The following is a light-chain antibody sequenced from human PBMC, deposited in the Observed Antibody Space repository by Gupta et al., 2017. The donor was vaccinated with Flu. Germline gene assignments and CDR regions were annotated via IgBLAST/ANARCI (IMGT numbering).Light chain of an antibody. CDR2: DVI. CDR3: CSDAGSYTFV. J-gene: IGLJ1*01. CDR1: SSDGGGYNY. V-gene: IGLV2-11*01. Sequence: SVTISCTGTSSDGGGYNYVSWYQKHPGNAPKLMIYDVIKRPAGVPDRFSGSQAGNTASLTISGRQAEDEADYYCCSDAGSYTFVFGTGTKVTVL.